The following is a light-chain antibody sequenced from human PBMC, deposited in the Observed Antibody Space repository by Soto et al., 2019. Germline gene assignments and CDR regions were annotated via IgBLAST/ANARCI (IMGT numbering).Light chain of an antibody. CDR1: QSLLHSNGYTY. CDR2: LAF. CDR3: MQALQTPLT. Sequence: DIVLTQSPVSLPVSPGEPASISCTSSQSLLHSNGYTYLDWYLQKPGQSPQLLIYLAFNRASGVTDRFSGSGSGTEFTLKITKVEAEDVGVYYCMQALQTPLTFGGGTKVEIK. J-gene: IGKJ4*01. V-gene: IGKV2-28*01.